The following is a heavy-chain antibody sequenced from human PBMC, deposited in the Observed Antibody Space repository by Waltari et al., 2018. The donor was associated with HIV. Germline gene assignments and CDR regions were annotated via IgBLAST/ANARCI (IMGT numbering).Heavy chain of an antibody. CDR1: GFTLRYYG. D-gene: IGHD6-19*01. J-gene: IGHJ5*02. CDR2: ISGTNK. V-gene: IGHV3-30*18. Sequence: QVHLVESGGGVAQPGRSLKLSRAASGFTLRYYGMHWVRQAPGKGLEWVAVISGTNKFYGDSVKGRFTISRDNSENTLFLQMNSLRPEDTAMYYCAKDMRGVAVAGTDRWGQGTLVIVSS. CDR3: AKDMRGVAVAGTDR.